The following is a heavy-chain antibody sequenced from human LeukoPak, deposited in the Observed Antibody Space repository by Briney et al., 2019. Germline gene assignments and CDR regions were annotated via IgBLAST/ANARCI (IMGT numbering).Heavy chain of an antibody. Sequence: GASVKVSCKASGGTFSSYAISWVRRAPGQGLEWMGGIIPIFGTANYAQKFQGRVTITADESTSTAYMELSSLRSEDTAVYYCAREVAAAGYYFDYWGQGTLVTVSS. V-gene: IGHV1-69*13. CDR3: AREVAAAGYYFDY. D-gene: IGHD6-13*01. J-gene: IGHJ4*02. CDR1: GGTFSSYA. CDR2: IIPIFGTA.